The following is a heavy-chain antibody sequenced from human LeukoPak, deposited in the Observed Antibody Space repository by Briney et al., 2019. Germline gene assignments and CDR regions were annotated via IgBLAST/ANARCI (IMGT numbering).Heavy chain of an antibody. CDR2: IYYSGST. CDR1: GGSISSGGYY. Sequence: SQTLSLTCTVSGGSISSGGYYWSWIRQHPGKGLEWIGYIYYSGSTYYNPSLKSRVTISVDTSKNQFSLKLSSVTAADTAVHYCARAPRIVVVPAAIGGWFDPWGQGTLVTVSS. CDR3: ARAPRIVVVPAAIGGWFDP. J-gene: IGHJ5*02. D-gene: IGHD2-2*01. V-gene: IGHV4-31*03.